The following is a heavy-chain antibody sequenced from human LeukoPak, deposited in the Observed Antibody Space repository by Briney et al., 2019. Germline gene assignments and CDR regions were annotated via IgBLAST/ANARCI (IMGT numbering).Heavy chain of an antibody. V-gene: IGHV1-2*02. CDR3: ARGGPYCSSTSCYPRWFDP. J-gene: IGHJ5*02. Sequence: ASVKVSCKASGYTFTGYYMHWVRQAPGQGLEWMGWINPNSGGTNYAQKLQGRVTMTTDTSTSTAYMELRSLRSDDTAVYYCARGGPYCSSTSCYPRWFDPWGQGTLVTVSS. CDR1: GYTFTGYY. CDR2: INPNSGGT. D-gene: IGHD2-2*01.